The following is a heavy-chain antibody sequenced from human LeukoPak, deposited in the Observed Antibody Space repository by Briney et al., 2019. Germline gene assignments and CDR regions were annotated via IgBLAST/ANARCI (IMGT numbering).Heavy chain of an antibody. CDR1: GGSISSSSYY. CDR3: ARIIVVVPAAKGAIDY. J-gene: IGHJ4*02. V-gene: IGHV4-39*07. CDR2: IYYSGST. D-gene: IGHD2-2*01. Sequence: SETLSLTCTVSGGSISSSSYYWGWIRQPPGKGLEWIGSIYYSGSTYYNLSLKSRVTISVDTSKNQFSLKLSSVTAADTAVYYCARIIVVVPAAKGAIDYWGQGNLVTVSS.